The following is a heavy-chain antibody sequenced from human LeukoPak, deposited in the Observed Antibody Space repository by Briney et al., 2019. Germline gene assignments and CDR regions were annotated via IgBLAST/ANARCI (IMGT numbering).Heavy chain of an antibody. V-gene: IGHV4-34*01. CDR1: GGSCDDYY. CDR2: IHPHGIF. J-gene: IGHJ5*02. Sequence: SETLSLTCDVSGGSCDDYYCSWIRQPPGKGLEWIGEIHPHGIFYYNSSLMSRVTISIDTSKSQFSLRLTSVTAADTAFYYCASGGDRSKAGDLWGQGSLVTVSS. CDR3: ASGGDRSKAGDL.